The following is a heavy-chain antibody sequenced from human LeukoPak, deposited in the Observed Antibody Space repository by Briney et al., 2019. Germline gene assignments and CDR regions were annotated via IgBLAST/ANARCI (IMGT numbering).Heavy chain of an antibody. V-gene: IGHV4-61*02. CDR1: GGSISSGFYY. Sequence: MSSETLPLTCTVSGGSISSGFYYWTWIRQPAGKGLEWIGRIYPTGSTNYNPSLKSRVTISVDTSKNQFSLKLSSVTAADTAVYYCARQTASRDFDYWGQGTLVTVSS. D-gene: IGHD5-24*01. J-gene: IGHJ4*02. CDR3: ARQTASRDFDY. CDR2: IYPTGST.